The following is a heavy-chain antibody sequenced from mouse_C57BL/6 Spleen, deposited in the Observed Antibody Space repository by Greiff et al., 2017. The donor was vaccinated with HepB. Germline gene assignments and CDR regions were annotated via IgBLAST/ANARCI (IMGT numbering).Heavy chain of an antibody. V-gene: IGHV1-82*01. CDR3: AREAMDY. J-gene: IGHJ4*01. CDR2: IYPGDGDT. CDR1: GYAFSSSW. Sequence: QVQLKESGPELVKPGASVKISCKASGYAFSSSWMNGVKQRPGKGLEWIGRIYPGDGDTNYNGKFKGQATLTADKSSSTAYMQLSSLTSEDSAVYFCAREAMDYWGQGTSVTVSS.